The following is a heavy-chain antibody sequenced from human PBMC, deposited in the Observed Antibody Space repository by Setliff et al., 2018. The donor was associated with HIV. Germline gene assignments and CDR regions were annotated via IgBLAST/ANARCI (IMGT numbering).Heavy chain of an antibody. CDR3: GNQAVVPADMDYYYYIDV. D-gene: IGHD2-2*01. V-gene: IGHV4-59*04. CDR1: GGSISSYY. CDR2: IYHSGST. Sequence: PSETLSLTCTVSGGSISSYYWSWIRQPPGKGLEWIGSIYHSGSTYYNPSLMSRLTISVDTSKNQFSLKLSSVTAADTAVYYCGNQAVVPADMDYYYYIDVWGKGTTVTVSS. J-gene: IGHJ6*03.